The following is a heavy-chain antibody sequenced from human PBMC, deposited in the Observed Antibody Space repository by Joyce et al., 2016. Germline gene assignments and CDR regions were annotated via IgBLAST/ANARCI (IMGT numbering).Heavy chain of an antibody. CDR2: IYSNGIT. J-gene: IGHJ3*01. V-gene: IGHV4-59*11. Sequence: QVQMQESGPGLVKPSEPLSLTCSVSGGSMINQYWSWIRQPPGKGLELIGYIYSNGITNSDPSLKSRVAMLVDTSKNQFSLSLSSVTVADTAVYYCARGGPSDAFDVWGQGTMIAVSS. CDR3: ARGGPSDAFDV. CDR1: GGSMINQY.